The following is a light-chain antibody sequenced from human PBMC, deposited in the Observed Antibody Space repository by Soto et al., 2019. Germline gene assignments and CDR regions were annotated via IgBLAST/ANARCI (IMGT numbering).Light chain of an antibody. J-gene: IGKJ5*01. CDR1: QSVTSNY. CDR2: GAS. CDR3: QQYGSSPPIT. V-gene: IGKV3-20*01. Sequence: DIVLTQSPGTLSLSPGERATLSCRASQSVTSNYLAWHQQKPGQAPRLLIYGASNRATGIPDRFSGNGSGTDFTLTISRLEPEDFAVYYCQQYGSSPPITFGQGTRL.